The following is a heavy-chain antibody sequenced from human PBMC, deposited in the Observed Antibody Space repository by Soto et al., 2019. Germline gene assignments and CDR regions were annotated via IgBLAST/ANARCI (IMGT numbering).Heavy chain of an antibody. Sequence: SETQSLTYTVSGGYIRSGDYYWSWIRQPPGKGLEWIGYIYYSGSTYYNPSLKSRVTISVDTSKNQFSLKLSSVTAADTAVYYCASSYYYDSSGYYSTFDYWGQGTLVTVSS. CDR2: IYYSGST. V-gene: IGHV4-30-4*01. CDR3: ASSYYYDSSGYYSTFDY. J-gene: IGHJ4*02. D-gene: IGHD3-22*01. CDR1: GGYIRSGDYY.